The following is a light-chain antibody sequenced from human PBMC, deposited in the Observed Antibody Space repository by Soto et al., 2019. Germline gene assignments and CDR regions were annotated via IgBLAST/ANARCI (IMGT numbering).Light chain of an antibody. V-gene: IGKV1-5*03. CDR2: KAS. CDR3: QHYKSYSEA. CDR1: QTISSW. J-gene: IGKJ1*01. Sequence: DIQMTQSPSTLSGSVGDRVTITCRASQTISSWLAWYQQKPGKAPKLLIYKASTLKSGVPSRFSGSGSGTEFTLTISSLQPEDFATYYCQHYKSYSEAFGQGTKVELK.